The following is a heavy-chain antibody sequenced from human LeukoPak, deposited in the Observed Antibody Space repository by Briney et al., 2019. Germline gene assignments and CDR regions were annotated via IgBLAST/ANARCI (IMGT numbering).Heavy chain of an antibody. Sequence: GGSLRLSCAASGFTFSSYGMSWVRQAPGKGLEWVSAITATSSSTHDADSVQGRFTISRDNAKNSLYLQMNSLRAEDMALYYCAKTYSGSYYGDAFDIWGQGTMVTVSS. J-gene: IGHJ3*02. CDR3: AKTYSGSYYGDAFDI. CDR2: ITATSSST. V-gene: IGHV3-23*01. D-gene: IGHD1-26*01. CDR1: GFTFSSYG.